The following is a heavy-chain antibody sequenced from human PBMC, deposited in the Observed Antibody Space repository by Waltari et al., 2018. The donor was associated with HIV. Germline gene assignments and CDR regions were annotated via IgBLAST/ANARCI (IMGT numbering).Heavy chain of an antibody. V-gene: IGHV7-4-1*02. J-gene: IGHJ3*02. CDR3: ASTLAASGKGAFDI. CDR1: GSTFTSYA. Sequence: QVQLVQSGSELKKPGASVKVSCTASGSTFTSYAMHWVRLAPGEGLEWMGWINTNTGNPTYAQGFTGRFVFSLDTSVSTAYLQISSLKAEDTAVYYCASTLAASGKGAFDIWGQGTMVTVSS. D-gene: IGHD3-10*01. CDR2: INTNTGNP.